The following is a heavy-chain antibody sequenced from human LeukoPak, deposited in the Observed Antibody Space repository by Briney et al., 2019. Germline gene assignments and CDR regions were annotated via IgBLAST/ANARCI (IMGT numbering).Heavy chain of an antibody. V-gene: IGHV3-7*01. CDR2: IKQDGSEK. J-gene: IGHJ4*02. Sequence: GGSLRLSCAASGFTFSSYWMSWVRQAPGKGLEWVANIKQDGSEKYYVDSVKGRFTISRDDSKNTLYLQMNSLRGEDTAVYYCARSRSASTSGWYDYFDYWGRGTLVTVSS. CDR1: GFTFSSYW. CDR3: ARSRSASTSGWYDYFDY. D-gene: IGHD6-19*01.